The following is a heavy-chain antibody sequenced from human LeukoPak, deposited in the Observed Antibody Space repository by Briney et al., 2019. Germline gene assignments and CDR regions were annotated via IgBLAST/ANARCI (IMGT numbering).Heavy chain of an antibody. J-gene: IGHJ4*02. CDR1: GYTFTTYG. V-gene: IGHV1-18*01. D-gene: IGHD1-26*01. CDR3: ARVKARSGSYSLDY. Sequence: VASVKVSCKASGYTFTTYGISWVRQAPGQGLEWMGWISAHNGDTNYAQRLQGRVIMTTDTSTSTAYMVLRRLRSDDTAVYYCARVKARSGSYSLDYWGQGTLVTVSS. CDR2: ISAHNGDT.